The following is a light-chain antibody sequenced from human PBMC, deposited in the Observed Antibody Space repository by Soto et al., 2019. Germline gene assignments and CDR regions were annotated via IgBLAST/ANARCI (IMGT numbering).Light chain of an antibody. CDR1: SGHNSYA. J-gene: IGLJ3*02. Sequence: QSVLTQPPSASASLGASVKLTCTLSSGHNSYAIAWHQQQPEKGPRYLMKLNSDGSHSKGDGIPARFSGSSSGAERYLTISSLQSEYEADYYCQTWSTDIRVFGGGTKLTVL. V-gene: IGLV4-69*01. CDR2: LNSDGSH. CDR3: QTWSTDIRV.